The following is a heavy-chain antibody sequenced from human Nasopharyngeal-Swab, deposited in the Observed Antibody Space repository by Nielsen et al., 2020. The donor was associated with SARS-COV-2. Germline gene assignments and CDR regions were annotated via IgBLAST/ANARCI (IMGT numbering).Heavy chain of an antibody. CDR1: GFTFATYN. V-gene: IGHV3-21*01. Sequence: GESLKISCAASGFTFATYNMNWVRQAPGKGLEWVSSISNGSSYTQYGDSVRGRFTTSRDNAKNTLYLQMNSLRADDTAVYYCARDGDQYMFDDWGQGTLVTVSS. D-gene: IGHD2-21*02. J-gene: IGHJ4*02. CDR3: ARDGDQYMFDD. CDR2: ISNGSSYT.